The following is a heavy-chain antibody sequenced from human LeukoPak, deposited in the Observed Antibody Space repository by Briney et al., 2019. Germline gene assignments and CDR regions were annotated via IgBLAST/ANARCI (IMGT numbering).Heavy chain of an antibody. CDR3: ARDRLITGGWFDP. V-gene: IGHV4-30-2*01. Sequence: SETLSLTCAVYGGSLSGYYWSWIRQPPGKGLEWIGYIYHSGSTYYNPSLKSRVTISVDRSKNQFSLKLSSVTAADTAVYYCARDRLITGGWFDPRGQGTLVTVSS. CDR2: IYHSGST. D-gene: IGHD1-14*01. J-gene: IGHJ5*02. CDR1: GGSLSGYY.